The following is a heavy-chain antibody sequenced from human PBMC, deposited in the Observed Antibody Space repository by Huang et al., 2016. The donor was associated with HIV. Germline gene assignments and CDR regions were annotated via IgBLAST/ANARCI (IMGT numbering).Heavy chain of an antibody. CDR3: VRGSGREWLDP. CDR2: VNQDGFER. J-gene: IGHJ5*02. CDR1: GFIVTNYW. V-gene: IGHV3-7*04. Sequence: EVQLVESGGGLVQPGGSLRLSCGGSGFIVTNYWFSWVRQAPGKGRELVAKVNQDGFERNYVDSVKGRFTSARDNARTSLYLQLTSLRAEDTAVYFCVRGSGREWLDPWGQGTLVTVSS.